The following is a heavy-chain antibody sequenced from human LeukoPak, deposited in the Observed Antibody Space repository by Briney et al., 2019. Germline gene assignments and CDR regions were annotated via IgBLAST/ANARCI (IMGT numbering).Heavy chain of an antibody. J-gene: IGHJ4*02. CDR2: INSDGSST. D-gene: IGHD3-16*01. CDR3: ARDPGRWGSYSYYFDY. V-gene: IGHV3-74*01. Sequence: GGSLRLSCAASGFTFSSYWMHWVRQAPGKGLVWVSRINSDGSSTSYADSVKGRFTISRDNAKNTLYLQMNSLRAEDTAVYYCARDPGRWGSYSYYFDYWGQGTLVTVSP. CDR1: GFTFSSYW.